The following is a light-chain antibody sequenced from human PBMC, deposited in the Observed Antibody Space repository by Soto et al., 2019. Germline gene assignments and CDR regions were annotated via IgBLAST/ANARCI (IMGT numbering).Light chain of an antibody. V-gene: IGKV3-11*01. CDR3: QQRCDWPT. CDR1: QGVSSY. J-gene: IGKJ4*01. CDR2: DAS. Sequence: EIVLTQSPAPLSLSPGERATLSCRARQGVSSYLAWYQQKPGQAPRLLIYDASNRATGIPARFSGSGSGTDLTLSISSLAPADFAVYYCQQRCDWPTFGGGTKVEIK.